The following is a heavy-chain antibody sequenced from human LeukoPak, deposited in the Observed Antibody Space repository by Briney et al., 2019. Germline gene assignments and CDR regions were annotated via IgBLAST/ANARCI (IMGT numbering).Heavy chain of an antibody. CDR3: AILTSTDYSKPDFDY. Sequence: GGSLRLSCAASGFTFSTYWMSWVRQAPGKGLEWVANIKQDGSEKYYVDSVKGRFTISRDNAKNSLYLQMNSLRAEDTAVYYCAILTSTDYSKPDFDYWGQGTLVTVSS. J-gene: IGHJ4*02. CDR1: GFTFSTYW. CDR2: IKQDGSEK. V-gene: IGHV3-7*01. D-gene: IGHD4-11*01.